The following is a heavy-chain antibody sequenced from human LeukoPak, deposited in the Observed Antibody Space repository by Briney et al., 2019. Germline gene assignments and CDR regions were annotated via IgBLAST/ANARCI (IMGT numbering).Heavy chain of an antibody. V-gene: IGHV1-2*02. J-gene: IGHJ4*02. D-gene: IGHD2-15*01. CDR1: GYTFTGYY. Sequence: ASVKVSCKASGYTFTGYYMHWVRQAPGQGLEWMGWINPNSGDTNYAQKFQGRVTMTRDTSINTAYMELTRLTSDDTAVYYCARVYSMRSFDYWGQGTLVTVSS. CDR2: INPNSGDT. CDR3: ARVYSMRSFDY.